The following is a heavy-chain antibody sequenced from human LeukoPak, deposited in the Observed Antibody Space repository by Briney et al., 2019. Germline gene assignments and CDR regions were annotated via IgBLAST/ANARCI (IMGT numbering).Heavy chain of an antibody. V-gene: IGHV1-69*13. Sequence: SVKVSCKASGGTFSSYAISWVRQAPGQGLEWMGGIIPIFGTANYAQKFQGRVTITADESTSTAYMELSSLRSEDTAVYYCARTGAGSSRTNYYYGMDVWGQGTTVTVSS. CDR2: IIPIFGTA. J-gene: IGHJ6*02. D-gene: IGHD2-2*01. CDR1: GGTFSSYA. CDR3: ARTGAGSSRTNYYYGMDV.